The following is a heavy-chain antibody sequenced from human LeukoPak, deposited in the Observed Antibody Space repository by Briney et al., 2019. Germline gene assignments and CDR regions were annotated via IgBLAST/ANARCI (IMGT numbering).Heavy chain of an antibody. CDR1: GFDFSTQW. CDR3: ARDNYYGSGSYYLSYYYYMDV. CDR2: VNQGATQK. V-gene: IGHV3-7*01. D-gene: IGHD3-10*01. Sequence: GGSLRLSCAASGFDFSTQWMSWVRQAPGKGLEWVAIVNQGATQKYYVDSVKGRFTISRDNAKNSLYLQMNSLRAEDTAVYYCARDNYYGSGSYYLSYYYYMDVWGKGTTVTVSS. J-gene: IGHJ6*03.